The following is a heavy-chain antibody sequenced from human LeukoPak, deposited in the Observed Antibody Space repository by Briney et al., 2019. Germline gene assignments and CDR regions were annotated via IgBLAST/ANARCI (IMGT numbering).Heavy chain of an antibody. V-gene: IGHV3-66*01. CDR2: IYSGGST. J-gene: IGHJ4*02. CDR3: ARVWSIAVAGYFDY. CDR1: GFTVSSNY. Sequence: GRSLRLSCAASGFTVSSNYMSWVRQAPGKGLEWVSVIYSGGSTYYADSVKGRFTISRDNSKNTLYLQMNSLRAEDTAVYYCARVWSIAVAGYFDYWGQGTLVTVSS. D-gene: IGHD6-19*01.